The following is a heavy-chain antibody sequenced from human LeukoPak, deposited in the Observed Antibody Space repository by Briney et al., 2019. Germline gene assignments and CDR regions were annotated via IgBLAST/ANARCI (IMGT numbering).Heavy chain of an antibody. J-gene: IGHJ4*01. CDR2: IHTSGST. CDR1: GGSTRTYY. D-gene: IGHD2-8*01. Sequence: SETLSLTCTVSGGSTRTYYWNWIRQPAGRGLEWIGRIHTSGSTDYNPSLKSRVTVSVDTSKNQFSLQLASVAAADTAIYYCARGSNTVYYTLDYWGHGILVTVSS. V-gene: IGHV4-4*07. CDR3: ARGSNTVYYTLDY.